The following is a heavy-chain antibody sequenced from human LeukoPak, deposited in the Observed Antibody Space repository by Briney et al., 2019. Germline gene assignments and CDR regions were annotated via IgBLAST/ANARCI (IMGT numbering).Heavy chain of an antibody. CDR2: VTGDSGTT. Sequence: GGSLRLSCAASGFTFDDYGMSWVRQAPGKGLEWVSVVTGDSGTTHYADSVKGRFTISRGNSKNTVYLQMNSLRAEDTAIYYCAKGWSGYFRSPFDLWGRGTRVTVSS. J-gene: IGHJ3*01. V-gene: IGHV3-20*04. CDR1: GFTFDDYG. D-gene: IGHD3-3*01. CDR3: AKGWSGYFRSPFDL.